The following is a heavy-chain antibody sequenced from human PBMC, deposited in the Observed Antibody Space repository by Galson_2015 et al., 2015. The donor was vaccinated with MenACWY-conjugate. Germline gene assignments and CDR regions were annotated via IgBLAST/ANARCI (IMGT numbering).Heavy chain of an antibody. D-gene: IGHD3-3*01. CDR2: INRNGRGT. J-gene: IGHJ4*02. CDR1: GFTFESYR. V-gene: IGHV3-7*01. CDR3: GRISYDGLDY. Sequence: SLRLSCAGSGFTFESYRMSWVRQAPGKGLEWVANINRNGRGTFYADSVKGRFAISKDNAENSLYLQMNRLTAADTAIYYCGRISYDGLDYWGQGTLVTVSS.